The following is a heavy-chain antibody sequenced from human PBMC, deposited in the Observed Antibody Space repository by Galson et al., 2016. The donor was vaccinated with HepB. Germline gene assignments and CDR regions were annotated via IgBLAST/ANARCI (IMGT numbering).Heavy chain of an antibody. CDR1: GFTFRNSG. D-gene: IGHD3-3*01. Sequence: SLRLSCAVSGFTFRNSGMHWVRQAPGKGLEWLSIIWYDGSTKYYADSVKGRFTISRDNSRNTLYLQMNSLRAEDTAVYFCAKDFGTLGIFREPVRHTGGMDVWGQGTTITVSS. CDR2: IWYDGSTK. CDR3: AKDFGTLGIFREPVRHTGGMDV. J-gene: IGHJ6*02. V-gene: IGHV3-33*06.